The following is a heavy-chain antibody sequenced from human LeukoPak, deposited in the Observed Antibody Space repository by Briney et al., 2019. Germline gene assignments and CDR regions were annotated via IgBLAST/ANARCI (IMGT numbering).Heavy chain of an antibody. CDR2: GNARGST. D-gene: IGHD5-24*01. J-gene: IGHJ4*02. CDR3: ARESTGTGRYNWYDL. V-gene: IGHV4-61*02. CDR1: GGSFSSVTLY. Sequence: PSETLSLTCSVSGGSFSSVTLYWSWIRQLAGKGLEWIGRGNARGSTDSNPSLRSRVTVSVDTSKNQVSLRLSSVTAADTAVYYCARESTGTGRYNWYDLWGQGTLVTVSS.